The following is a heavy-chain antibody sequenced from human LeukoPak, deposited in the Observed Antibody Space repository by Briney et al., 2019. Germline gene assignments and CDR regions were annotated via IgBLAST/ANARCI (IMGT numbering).Heavy chain of an antibody. D-gene: IGHD6-19*01. CDR3: ARANEILIIAVADRAEYFQH. V-gene: IGHV3-30*03. J-gene: IGHJ1*01. CDR2: ISYDGSNK. CDR1: GFTFSSYG. Sequence: GGSLRLSCAASGFTFSSYGMHWVRQAPGKGLEWVAVISYDGSNKYYADSVKGRFTISRDNAKNSLYLQMNSLRAEDTAVYYCARANEILIIAVADRAEYFQHWGQGTLVTVSS.